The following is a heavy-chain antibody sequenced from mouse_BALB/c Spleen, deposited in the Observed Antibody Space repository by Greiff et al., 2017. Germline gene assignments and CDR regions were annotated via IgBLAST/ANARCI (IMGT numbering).Heavy chain of an antibody. D-gene: IGHD2-3*01. V-gene: IGHV5-12-1*01. Sequence: EVQRVESGGGLVKPGGSLKLSCAASGFAFSSYDMSWVRQTPEKRLEWVAYISSGGGSTYYPDTVKGRFTISRDNAKNTLYLQMSSLKSEDTAMYYCARLDGYYGAYWGQGTLVTVSA. CDR1: GFAFSSYD. CDR2: ISSGGGST. CDR3: ARLDGYYGAY. J-gene: IGHJ3*01.